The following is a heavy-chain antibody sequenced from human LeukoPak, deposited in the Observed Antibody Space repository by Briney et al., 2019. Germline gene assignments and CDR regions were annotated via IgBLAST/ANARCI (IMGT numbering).Heavy chain of an antibody. CDR3: AKRAGYSYAGTHFDY. J-gene: IGHJ4*02. CDR2: IKAKPHGGTT. D-gene: IGHD5-18*01. Sequence: GGSLRLSCAASGFTFINAWMAWVRQAPGKGLEWVGRIKAKPHGGTTDYAAPVKGRFTISRDDSKNTLYLQMNSLKTEDTAVYYCAKRAGYSYAGTHFDYWGQGTLVTVSS. V-gene: IGHV3-15*01. CDR1: GFTFINAW.